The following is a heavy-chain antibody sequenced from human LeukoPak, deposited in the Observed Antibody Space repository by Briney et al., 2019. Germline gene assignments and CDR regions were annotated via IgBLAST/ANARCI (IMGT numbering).Heavy chain of an antibody. CDR2: IIPIFGTA. CDR1: GGTFSRYA. V-gene: IGHV1-69*01. D-gene: IGHD5-18*01. CDR3: ARDAPSETTMVSAFDI. J-gene: IGHJ3*02. Sequence: SVKVSCEASGGTFSRYAISWVRQARGQGLEWMGGIIPIFGTANYAQKLQGGVTITADESTSTAYMELSSLRSEDTAVYYCARDAPSETTMVSAFDIWGQGTMVTVSS.